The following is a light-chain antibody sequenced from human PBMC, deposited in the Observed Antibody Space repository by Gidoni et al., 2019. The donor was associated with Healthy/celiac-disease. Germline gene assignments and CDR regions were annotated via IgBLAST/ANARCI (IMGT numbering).Light chain of an antibody. J-gene: IGLJ3*02. CDR1: SSDVGRYNL. Sequence: QSALTQPASVSGSPGQSITLSCTGTSSDVGRYNLVSWYQQHPGKAPKLMLYEGSKRPSGVSTRFSGSKSGNTASLTISGLQAEDEADYYCCSYAGSSTFVFGGGTKLTVL. V-gene: IGLV2-23*03. CDR3: CSYAGSSTFV. CDR2: EGS.